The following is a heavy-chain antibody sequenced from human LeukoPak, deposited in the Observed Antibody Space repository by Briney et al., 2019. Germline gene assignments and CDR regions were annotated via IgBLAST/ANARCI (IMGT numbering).Heavy chain of an antibody. J-gene: IGHJ5*02. V-gene: IGHV4-39*07. CDR1: GGSFSSSDYY. CDR2: IYYSGTT. D-gene: IGHD3-9*01. CDR3: AREIYFDWLSGWFDP. Sequence: SETLSLTCTVSGGSFSSSDYYWGWIRQPPGKGLEWIGSIYYSGTTYYNPSLKSRVTISVDTSKKQFSLKLSSVAAADTAVYYCAREIYFDWLSGWFDPWGQGTLVTVSS.